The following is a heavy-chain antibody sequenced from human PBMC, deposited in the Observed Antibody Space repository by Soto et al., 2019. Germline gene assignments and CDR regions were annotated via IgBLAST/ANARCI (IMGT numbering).Heavy chain of an antibody. Sequence: QVQLVESGGGVVQPGRSLRLSCAASGLTFSNYGMHWVRQPPGKGLEWVAVILYDGGNKYYGDSVKGRFTISRDNSTNTLYLQMNSLRPEDTAVYYCAKDSPTADYYAMDVWGQGTTVTVSS. V-gene: IGHV3-30*18. CDR1: GLTFSNYG. CDR3: AKDSPTADYYAMDV. CDR2: ILYDGGNK. J-gene: IGHJ6*02. D-gene: IGHD4-17*01.